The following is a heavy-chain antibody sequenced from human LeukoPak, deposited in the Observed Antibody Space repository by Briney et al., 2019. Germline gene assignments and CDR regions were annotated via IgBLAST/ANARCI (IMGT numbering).Heavy chain of an antibody. Sequence: SETLSLTCAVSGDSISSSNWWSWVRQTPGKGLEWIGQIYHSGSTSYNPSLKSRPTISVAKSNNEIYLKLRFVTAADTAVYYCVRDGGGYDHWGQGIPVTVSS. CDR1: GDSISSSNW. CDR2: IYHSGST. V-gene: IGHV4-4*02. J-gene: IGHJ4*02. D-gene: IGHD3-22*01. CDR3: VRDGGGYDH.